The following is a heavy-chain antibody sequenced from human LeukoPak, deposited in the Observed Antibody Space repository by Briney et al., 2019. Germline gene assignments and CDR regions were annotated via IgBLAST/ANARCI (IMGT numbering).Heavy chain of an antibody. J-gene: IGHJ5*02. CDR3: AREVSVAGNNWFDP. V-gene: IGHV4-59*01. Sequence: PSETLSHTCTVSGGSISSYYWSWIRQPPGKGLEWIGYIYYSGSTNYNPSLKSRVTISVTSKNQFSLKLSSVTAADTAVYFCAREVSVAGNNWFDPWGQGALVTVSS. CDR1: GGSISSYY. D-gene: IGHD6-19*01. CDR2: IYYSGST.